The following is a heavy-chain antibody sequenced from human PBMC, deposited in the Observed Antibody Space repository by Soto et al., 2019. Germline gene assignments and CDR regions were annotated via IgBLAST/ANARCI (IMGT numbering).Heavy chain of an antibody. CDR3: AGLLNSWGEPHYFDS. CDR1: GYTSSSNC. CDR2: IYPGDSET. V-gene: IGHV5-51*01. Sequence: PGASLKISCQTSGYTSSSNCTGCVRQMPGKGLEWMGIIYPGDSETRYSPSFQGQVTISSDRSFSTAYLQWTSLQASDTAMYSCAGLLNSWGEPHYFDSWGQGTMVTVSS. D-gene: IGHD3-16*01. J-gene: IGHJ4*02.